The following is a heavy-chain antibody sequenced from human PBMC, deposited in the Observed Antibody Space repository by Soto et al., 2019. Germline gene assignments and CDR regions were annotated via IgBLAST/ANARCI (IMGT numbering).Heavy chain of an antibody. CDR3: ARAYPSSTSLGWFDP. CDR2: INPRSGST. J-gene: IGHJ5*02. V-gene: IGHV1-46*01. CDR1: GYTFTGYY. D-gene: IGHD2-2*01. Sequence: ASVKVSCKASGYTFTGYYINWVRQAPGQGLEWMGMINPRSGSTTFAQNFQGRVTITRDMSTSTVYMELSSVSSEDTAMYYCARAYPSSTSLGWFDPWGQGTLVTVSS.